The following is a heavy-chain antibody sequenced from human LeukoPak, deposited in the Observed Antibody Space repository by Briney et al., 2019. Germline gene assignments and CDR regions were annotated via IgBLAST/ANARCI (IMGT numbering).Heavy chain of an antibody. CDR3: ARKLWHRNGC. V-gene: IGHV3-53*01. Sequence: PGGSLRLSCAASGFTVNNNHMSWVRQAPGKGLEWVSIIYSGGSTYSIDSVKGRFTISRDNSKNTLYLQMNSLRAEDTALYYCARKLWHRNGCWGQGTLVTVSS. J-gene: IGHJ4*02. CDR2: IYSGGST. CDR1: GFTVNNNH. D-gene: IGHD6-19*01.